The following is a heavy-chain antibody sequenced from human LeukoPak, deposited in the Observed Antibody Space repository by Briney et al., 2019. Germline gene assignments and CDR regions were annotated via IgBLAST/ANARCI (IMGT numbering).Heavy chain of an antibody. CDR2: IHYTGST. D-gene: IGHD3-10*01. CDR3: ARGGYYGSGNDFRFDP. J-gene: IGHJ5*02. CDR1: GYSISSGYY. Sequence: SKTLSLTCSVSGYSISSGYYWSWIRQSPGKGLECIGYIHYTGSTNYNPSLKSRVTISVETSKNQFSLKLKSVTAADTAVYYCARGGYYGSGNDFRFDPWGQGTLVTVSS. V-gene: IGHV4-61*01.